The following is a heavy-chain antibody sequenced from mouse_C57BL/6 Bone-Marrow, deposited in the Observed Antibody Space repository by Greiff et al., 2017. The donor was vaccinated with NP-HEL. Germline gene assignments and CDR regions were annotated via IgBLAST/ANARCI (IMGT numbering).Heavy chain of an antibody. J-gene: IGHJ4*01. Sequence: QVQLKESGAELARPGASVKLSCKASGYTFTSYGISWVKQRTGQGLEWIGEIYPRSGNTYYNEKFTGKATLTADKSSSTAYMELRSLTSEDSAVYFCARVGRRALYYYAMDYWGQGTSVTVSS. CDR2: IYPRSGNT. D-gene: IGHD1-1*01. V-gene: IGHV1-81*01. CDR3: ARVGRRALYYYAMDY. CDR1: GYTFTSYG.